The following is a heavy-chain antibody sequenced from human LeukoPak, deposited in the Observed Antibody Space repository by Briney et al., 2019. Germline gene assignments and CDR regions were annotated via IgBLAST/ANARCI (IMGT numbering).Heavy chain of an antibody. CDR3: AKVREVGTNMEVVVVDISGAFDM. CDR1: GYTLPGSY. J-gene: IGHJ3*02. Sequence: GASVKVSCKASGYTLPGSYINWVRQAPGHGLEAIGRSNPISGDGRVAQKLEGRVPLTRDASISNLYMEVNSLGSDDTAVYFCAKVREVGTNMEVVVVDISGAFDMWGQGTKVSVSS. CDR2: SNPISGDG. D-gene: IGHD2-15*01. V-gene: IGHV1-2*06.